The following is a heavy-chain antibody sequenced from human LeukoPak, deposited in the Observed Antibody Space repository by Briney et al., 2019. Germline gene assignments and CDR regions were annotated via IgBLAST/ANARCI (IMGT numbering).Heavy chain of an antibody. D-gene: IGHD3/OR15-3a*01. CDR2: IRGSGDST. J-gene: IGHJ4*02. V-gene: IGHV3-23*01. CDR1: RFTFSSYS. CDR3: AKDLSSGTGRGFDY. Sequence: PGGSLRLSCAASRFTFSSYSMNWVRQAPGKGLEWVSGIRGSGDSTYYAESVKGRFTIYRDNSKNTLYLQMNSLRAEDTALYYCAKDLSSGTGRGFDYWGQGTLVTVSS.